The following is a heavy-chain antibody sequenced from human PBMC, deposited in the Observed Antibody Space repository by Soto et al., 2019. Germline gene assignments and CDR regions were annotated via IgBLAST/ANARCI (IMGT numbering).Heavy chain of an antibody. J-gene: IGHJ3*02. CDR2: ISGSGGST. CDR3: AKERIAVAGLLDAFDI. Sequence: EVQLLESGGGLVQPGGSLRLSCAASGFTFSSYAMSWVRQAPGKGLEWVSAISGSGGSTYYADSVKGRFTISRDNSKNPLDLQMNSLRAEDTAVYYCAKERIAVAGLLDAFDIWGQGTMVTVSS. CDR1: GFTFSSYA. D-gene: IGHD6-19*01. V-gene: IGHV3-23*01.